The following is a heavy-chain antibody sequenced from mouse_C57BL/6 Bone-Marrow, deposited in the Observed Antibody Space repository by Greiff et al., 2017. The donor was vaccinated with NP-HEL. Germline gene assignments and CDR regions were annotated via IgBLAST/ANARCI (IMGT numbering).Heavy chain of an antibody. CDR1: GFSFNTYA. J-gene: IGHJ1*03. CDR2: IRSKSNNYAT. Sequence: EVKLVESGGGLVQPKGSLKLSCAASGFSFNTYAMNWVRQAPGKGLEWVARIRSKSNNYATYYADSVKDRFTISRDDSESMLYLQMNNLKTEDTAMYYCVRFCDSYWYFDVWGTGTTVTVSS. D-gene: IGHD2-4*01. V-gene: IGHV10-1*01. CDR3: VRFCDSYWYFDV.